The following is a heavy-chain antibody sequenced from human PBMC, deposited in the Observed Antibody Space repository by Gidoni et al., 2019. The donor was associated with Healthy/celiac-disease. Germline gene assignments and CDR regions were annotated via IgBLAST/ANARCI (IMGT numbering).Heavy chain of an antibody. CDR3: AAYYGSGSYYSSPFDY. CDR1: GGTFSSYA. CDR2: IIPFFGTA. D-gene: IGHD3-10*01. V-gene: IGHV1-69*06. Sequence: QVQLVQSGAEVKKPGSSVKVSCKASGGTFSSYAISWVRQAPGQGLEWMGGIIPFFGTANYAQKFQGRVTITADKSTSTAYMELSSLRSEDTAVYYCAAYYGSGSYYSSPFDYWGQGTLVTVSS. J-gene: IGHJ4*02.